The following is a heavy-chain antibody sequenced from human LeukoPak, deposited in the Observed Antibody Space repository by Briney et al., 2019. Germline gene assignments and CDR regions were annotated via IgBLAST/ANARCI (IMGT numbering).Heavy chain of an antibody. J-gene: IGHJ1*01. CDR1: GGTFSSYA. V-gene: IGHV1-69*13. Sequence: SVKVSCKASGGTFSSYAISWVRQAPGQGLEWMGGIIPIFGTANYAQKFQGRVTITADESTSTAYMELSSLRSEDTAVYYCASIPVSTSSEYFQHWGQGTLVTVSS. CDR2: IIPIFGTA. CDR3: ASIPVSTSSEYFQH. D-gene: IGHD2-2*01.